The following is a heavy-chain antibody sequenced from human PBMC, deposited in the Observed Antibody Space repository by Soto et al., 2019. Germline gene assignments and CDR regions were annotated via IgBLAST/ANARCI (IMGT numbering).Heavy chain of an antibody. J-gene: IGHJ5*02. Sequence: LSLTCSVSGGSIGSSSYSFGGIRQPPGKGLEWIGSLYYTRTTNYNSSLKSRVTISADKSQNQFSLRLSSVTAADTAVYYCGAYCSRTQGYDWFDPWGQGTLVTVSS. CDR3: GAYCSRTQGYDWFDP. V-gene: IGHV4-39*01. CDR2: LYYTRTT. D-gene: IGHD2-2*01. CDR1: GGSIGSSSYS.